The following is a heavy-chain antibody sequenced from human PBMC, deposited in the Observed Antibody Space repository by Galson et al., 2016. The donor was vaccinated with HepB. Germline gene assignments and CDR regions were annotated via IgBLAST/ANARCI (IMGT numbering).Heavy chain of an antibody. D-gene: IGHD4-17*01. V-gene: IGHV3-33*08. CDR2: IWYDGGNK. CDR1: GFTFSTNW. Sequence: LRLSCAASGFTFSTNWMHWVRQAPGKGLEWVAVIWYDGGNKYYADSVKGRFTISRDTSKNTVYLEMNSLRAEDTAVYYCARVFKGYGDAIYFFDHWGQGTLVTVSS. J-gene: IGHJ4*02. CDR3: ARVFKGYGDAIYFFDH.